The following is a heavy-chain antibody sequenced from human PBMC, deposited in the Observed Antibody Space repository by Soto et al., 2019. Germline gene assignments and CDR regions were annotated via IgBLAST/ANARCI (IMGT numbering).Heavy chain of an antibody. J-gene: IGHJ6*02. CDR1: GGTFSSLD. V-gene: IGHV1-69*06. CDR2: IIPISETT. CDR3: ARALLSHSYDSGGYDYSFHDMDV. Sequence: GASVKVSCKASGGTFSSLDINWVRQAPGQGLEWMGGIIPISETTNYAQIFQGRVSIVADKSTSTAYMELSRLRSEDTAVYYCARALLSHSYDSGGYDYSFHDMDVWGQGTPVTVSS. D-gene: IGHD3-22*01.